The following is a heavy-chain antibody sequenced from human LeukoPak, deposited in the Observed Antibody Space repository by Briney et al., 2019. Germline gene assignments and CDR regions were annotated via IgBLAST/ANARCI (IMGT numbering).Heavy chain of an antibody. CDR2: FSRNGDNT. J-gene: IGHJ4*02. CDR1: GFTFSIYV. Sequence: QPGGSLRLSCSVSGFTFSIYVMHWVRQAPGEGLEYVSAFSRNGDNTYYADSVKGRFTISRDNSKNTLYLQMSSLRADDTAVYYCVRGTGYWGQGTLVTVSS. CDR3: VRGTGY. V-gene: IGHV3-64D*06.